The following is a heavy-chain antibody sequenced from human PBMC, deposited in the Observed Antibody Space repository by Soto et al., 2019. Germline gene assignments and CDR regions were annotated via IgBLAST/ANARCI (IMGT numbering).Heavy chain of an antibody. CDR1: GFTFGDYA. V-gene: IGHV3-49*03. J-gene: IGHJ6*03. CDR2: IRSKAYGGTT. Sequence: GGSLRLSCTASGFTFGDYAMSWFRQAPGKGLEWVGFIRSKAYGGTTEYAASVKGRFTISRDDSKSIAYLQMNSLKTEDTAVYYCTRDFIVVVPAASRPYYYMDVWGKGTTVTVSS. CDR3: TRDFIVVVPAASRPYYYMDV. D-gene: IGHD2-2*01.